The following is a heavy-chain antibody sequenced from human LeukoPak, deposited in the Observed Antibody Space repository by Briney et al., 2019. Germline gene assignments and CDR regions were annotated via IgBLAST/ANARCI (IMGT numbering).Heavy chain of an antibody. Sequence: SETLSLTCTVSGDSISGYYWAWIRQPAGKGLEWIAHIYAPGSSNYSPSFKSRVTMSIDMSNNQFSLRLNSVTAADTAMYYCARDLEDFDSPANDYWGQGTHVIVSP. V-gene: IGHV4-4*07. J-gene: IGHJ4*02. CDR1: GDSISGYY. CDR2: IYAPGSS. CDR3: ARDLEDFDSPANDY. D-gene: IGHD2-15*01.